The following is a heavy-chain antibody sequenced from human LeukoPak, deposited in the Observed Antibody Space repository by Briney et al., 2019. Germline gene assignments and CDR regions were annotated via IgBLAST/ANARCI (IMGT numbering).Heavy chain of an antibody. CDR2: IYDSETT. J-gene: IGHJ4*02. D-gene: IGHD6-13*01. CDR1: GDSITSYY. V-gene: IGHV4-59*01. CDR3: ARGFGSSWYYFDY. Sequence: SGTLSLTCTVSGDSITSYYWSWIRQAPGKGLEWIGYIYDSETTRYNPSLRSRVTISLDTSKKQFSLKLSSVTAADTAVYYCARGFGSSWYYFDYWGQGTLATVSS.